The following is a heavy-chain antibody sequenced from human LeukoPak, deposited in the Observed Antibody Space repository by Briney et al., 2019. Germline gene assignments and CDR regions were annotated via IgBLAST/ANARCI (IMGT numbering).Heavy chain of an antibody. CDR3: ARDQGVTMKTNWFDP. CDR1: GFTFNTFD. J-gene: IGHJ5*02. V-gene: IGHV3-48*01. CDR2: ISSGSSSR. D-gene: IGHD3-22*01. Sequence: GGSLRLSCAASGFTFNTFDMTWVRQAPGKGLEWVSYISSGSSSRYYADSVKGRFTISRDNAKNSLYLQMNSLRAEDTAVYYCARDQGVTMKTNWFDPWGQGTLVTVSS.